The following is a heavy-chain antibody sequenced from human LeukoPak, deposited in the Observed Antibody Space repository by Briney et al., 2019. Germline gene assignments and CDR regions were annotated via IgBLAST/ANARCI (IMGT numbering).Heavy chain of an antibody. V-gene: IGHV3-21*01. J-gene: IGHJ5*02. CDR1: GFTFSSYI. Sequence: PGGSLRLSCAASGFTFSSYIMNWVRQAPGKGLEWVSSISSSSSYIYYADSVKGRFTISRDNAKNSLYLQMNSQRAEDTAVYYCARQDGYTQGFWFDPWGQGTLVTVSS. CDR3: ARQDGYTQGFWFDP. D-gene: IGHD5-24*01. CDR2: ISSSSSYI.